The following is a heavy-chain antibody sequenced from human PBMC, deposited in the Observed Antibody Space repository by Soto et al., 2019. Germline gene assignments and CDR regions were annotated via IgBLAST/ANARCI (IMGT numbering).Heavy chain of an antibody. V-gene: IGHV1-24*01. D-gene: IGHD6-19*01. Sequence: ASVKVSCKVSGYTLTELSMHWVRQAPGKGLEWMGGFDPEDGETIYAQKFQGRVTMAEDTSTDTAYMELSSLRSEDTAVYYCATGGWDRPGYSSGWYYFDYWGQGTLVTVSS. CDR1: GYTLTELS. CDR2: FDPEDGET. CDR3: ATGGWDRPGYSSGWYYFDY. J-gene: IGHJ4*02.